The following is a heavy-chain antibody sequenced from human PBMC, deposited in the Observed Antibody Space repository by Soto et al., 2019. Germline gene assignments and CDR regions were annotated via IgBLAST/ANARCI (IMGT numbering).Heavy chain of an antibody. Sequence: EAQLVESGGGLVRPGGSLRLSCAASGFTFTTYWMSWVRQAPGKGLEWVANIKEDGSEKYYVDSVTGRFTISRDNAKNSLYLQMNSLRVEDTAVYYCARGGSDSDYWGQGTLVTVSS. CDR2: IKEDGSEK. D-gene: IGHD2-15*01. CDR3: ARGGSDSDY. CDR1: GFTFTTYW. J-gene: IGHJ4*02. V-gene: IGHV3-7*01.